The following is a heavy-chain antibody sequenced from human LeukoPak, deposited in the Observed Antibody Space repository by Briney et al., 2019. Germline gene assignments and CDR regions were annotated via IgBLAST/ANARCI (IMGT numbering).Heavy chain of an antibody. CDR1: GYTFTSHY. Sequence: ASVKVSCKASGYTFTSHYMHWVRQAPGQGLEWMGLINPSGSSTLYAQKFQGRVTMTRDMSTTTDYMELSSLRSEDTAVYYCARDNSVGDIAWWFDPWGQRTLVTVSS. CDR2: INPSGSST. J-gene: IGHJ5*02. CDR3: ARDNSVGDIAWWFDP. V-gene: IGHV1-46*01. D-gene: IGHD3-16*02.